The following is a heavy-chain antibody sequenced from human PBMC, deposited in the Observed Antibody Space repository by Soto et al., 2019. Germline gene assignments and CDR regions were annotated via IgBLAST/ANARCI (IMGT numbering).Heavy chain of an antibody. D-gene: IGHD3-9*01. CDR1: GGTFSSYA. CDR2: IIPIFGTA. CDR3: AREERYFDWQYFDY. Sequence: SVKVSCKASGGTFSSYAISWVRQAPGQGLEWMGGIIPIFGTANYAQKFQGRVTITADESTSTAYMELSSLRSEDTAVYYCAREERYFDWQYFDYWGQGTLVTVSS. J-gene: IGHJ4*02. V-gene: IGHV1-69*13.